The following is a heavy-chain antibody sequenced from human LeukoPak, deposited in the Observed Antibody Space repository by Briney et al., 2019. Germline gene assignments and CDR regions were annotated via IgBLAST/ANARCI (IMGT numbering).Heavy chain of an antibody. CDR1: GFTFSSYA. CDR2: ISYDGSNK. J-gene: IGHJ4*02. Sequence: GGSLRLSCAASGFTFSSYAMHWVRQAPGKGLEWVAVISYDGSNKYYADSVKGRFTISRDNSKNTLYLQMNSLRAEDTAVYYCARAGEWELLRPFDYWGQGTLVTVSS. D-gene: IGHD1-26*01. CDR3: ARAGEWELLRPFDY. V-gene: IGHV3-30-3*01.